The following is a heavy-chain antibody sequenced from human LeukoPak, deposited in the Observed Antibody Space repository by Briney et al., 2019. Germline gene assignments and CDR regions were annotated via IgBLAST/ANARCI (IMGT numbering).Heavy chain of an antibody. D-gene: IGHD3-10*02. Sequence: TGGSLRLSCAASGFTFRSYWMGWVRQAPGKGLEWVSYISSSGSTIYYADSVKGRFTISRDNAKNSLYLQMNSLRAEDTAVYYCAELGITMIGGVWGKGTTVTISS. CDR2: ISSSGSTI. CDR1: GFTFRSYW. V-gene: IGHV3-48*03. J-gene: IGHJ6*04. CDR3: AELGITMIGGV.